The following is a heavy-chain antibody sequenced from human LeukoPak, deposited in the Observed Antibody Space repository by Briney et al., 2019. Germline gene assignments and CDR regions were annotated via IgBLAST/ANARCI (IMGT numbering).Heavy chain of an antibody. D-gene: IGHD3-22*01. V-gene: IGHV3-23*01. CDR1: GFTFSSYA. CDR2: ISGSGGST. J-gene: IGHJ4*02. CDR3: AKENYYDSSGYYYGGDFDY. Sequence: PGGSLRLSCAASGFTFSSYAMSWVRQAPGKGLEWVSAISGSGGSTCYADSVKGRFTISRDNSKNTLYLQMNSLRAEDTAVYYCAKENYYDSSGYYYGGDFDYWGQGTLVTVSS.